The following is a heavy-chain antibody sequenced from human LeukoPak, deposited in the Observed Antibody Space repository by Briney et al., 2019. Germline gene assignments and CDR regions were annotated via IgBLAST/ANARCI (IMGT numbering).Heavy chain of an antibody. V-gene: IGHV1-18*01. J-gene: IGHJ4*02. Sequence: ASVKVSCKASGYTFTSYGISWVPQAPGQGLEWMGWISAYNGNTNYAQKLQGRVTMTTDTSTSTAYMELRSLRSDDTAVYYCARGAQYYYDSSGYPGGYWGQGTLVTVSS. D-gene: IGHD3-22*01. CDR2: ISAYNGNT. CDR1: GYTFTSYG. CDR3: ARGAQYYYDSSGYPGGY.